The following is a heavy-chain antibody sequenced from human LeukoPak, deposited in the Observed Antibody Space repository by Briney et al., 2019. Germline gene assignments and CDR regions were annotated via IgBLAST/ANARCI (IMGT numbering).Heavy chain of an antibody. CDR1: GGSISSSSYY. CDR2: IYYSGST. J-gene: IGHJ5*02. D-gene: IGHD3-10*01. CDR3: ARERPLLWFGENPWFDP. V-gene: IGHV4-39*02. Sequence: SETLSLTCTVSGGSISSSSYYWGWIRQPPGKGLEWIGSIYYSGSTYYNPSLKSRVTISVDTSKNQFSLKLSSVTAADTAVYYCARERPLLWFGENPWFDPWGQGTLVTVSS.